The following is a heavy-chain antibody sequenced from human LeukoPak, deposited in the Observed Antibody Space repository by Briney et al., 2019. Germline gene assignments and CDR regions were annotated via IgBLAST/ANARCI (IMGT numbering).Heavy chain of an antibody. J-gene: IGHJ4*02. CDR1: GFTFSSYA. Sequence: PGGSLRLSCAASGFTFSSYAMHWVRQAPGKGLEWVAVISYDGSNKYYADSAKGRFTISRDNSKNTLYLQMNSLRAEDTAVYYCAREGDWLQFQEPAFDYWGQGTLVTVSS. D-gene: IGHD5-24*01. V-gene: IGHV3-30-3*01. CDR2: ISYDGSNK. CDR3: AREGDWLQFQEPAFDY.